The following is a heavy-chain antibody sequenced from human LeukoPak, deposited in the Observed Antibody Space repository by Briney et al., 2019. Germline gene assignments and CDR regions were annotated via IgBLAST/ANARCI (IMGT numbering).Heavy chain of an antibody. V-gene: IGHV4-34*01. D-gene: IGHD6-13*01. CDR2: INHTGGT. Sequence: SETLSLTCAVSGGSFSAYYWSWRRQSPGKGLEWIGEINHTGGTNYNPSLKSRVTISVGTPKNQFSLWLSSVTAADTAVYYCARGGRSWYIDYWGQGTLVIVSS. CDR1: GGSFSAYY. CDR3: ARGGRSWYIDY. J-gene: IGHJ4*02.